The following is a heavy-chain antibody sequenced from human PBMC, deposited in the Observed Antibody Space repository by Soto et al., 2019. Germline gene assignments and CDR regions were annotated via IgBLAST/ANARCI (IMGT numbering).Heavy chain of an antibody. D-gene: IGHD3-9*01. CDR1: GFTFSSYG. CDR2: IWYDGSNK. J-gene: IGHJ4*02. CDR3: AREVDYYFDY. Sequence: QVQLVESGGGVVQPGRSLRLSCAASGFTFSSYGMHWVREAPGKGLEWVAVIWYDGSNKYYADSVKGRFTISRDNSKNTLYLQMNSLRAEDTAVYYCAREVDYYFDYWGQGTLVTVSS. V-gene: IGHV3-33*01.